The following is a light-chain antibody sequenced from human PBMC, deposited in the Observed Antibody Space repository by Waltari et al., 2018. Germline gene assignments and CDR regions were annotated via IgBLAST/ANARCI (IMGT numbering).Light chain of an antibody. CDR2: VNSAGGH. CDR3: QTGGHGTWV. CDR1: SGHSSHV. V-gene: IGLV4-69*01. Sequence: QLLLTQSPSASASLGASVRLTCTLSSGHSSHVIAWHQQQPEKGPRSLLRVNSAGGHGTGDEIPDLFSVSIRGAERYLTISSLRSEDEAYYYCQTGGHGTWVFGGGTKLTVL. J-gene: IGLJ3*02.